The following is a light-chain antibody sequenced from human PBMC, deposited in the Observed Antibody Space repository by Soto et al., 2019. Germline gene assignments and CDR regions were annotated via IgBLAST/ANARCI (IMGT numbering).Light chain of an antibody. CDR3: QRYGSSPWT. CDR1: QSVSSSY. V-gene: IGKV3-20*01. CDR2: AAS. J-gene: IGKJ1*01. Sequence: EIVLTQSPGTLSLPPGERATLSCRASQSVSSSYLAWYQQKPGQAPRLLIYAASSRATGIPDRFSGGGSGTVFTLTSIRLEAEDFAVYYCQRYGSSPWTFGQGTKVEIK.